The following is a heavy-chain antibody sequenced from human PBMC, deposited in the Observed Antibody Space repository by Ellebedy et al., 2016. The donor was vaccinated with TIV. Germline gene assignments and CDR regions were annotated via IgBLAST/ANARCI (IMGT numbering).Heavy chain of an antibody. J-gene: IGHJ3*02. V-gene: IGHV5-51*01. CDR2: IYPGDSDT. CDR1: GYSFTSYW. Sequence: GESLKISCKGSGYSFTSYWIGWVRQMPGKGLEWMGIIYPGDSDTRYSPSFQGQVTISADKSISTAYLQWSSLKASDTAMYYCARHFTEGYSYGSDAFDIWGQGTMVTVSS. CDR3: ARHFTEGYSYGSDAFDI. D-gene: IGHD5-18*01.